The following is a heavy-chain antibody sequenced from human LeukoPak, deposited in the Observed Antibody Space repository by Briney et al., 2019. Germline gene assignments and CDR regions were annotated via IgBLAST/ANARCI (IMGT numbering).Heavy chain of an antibody. CDR1: GYRFTKYA. CDR3: ARDRPPGGASAI. CDR2: INTNTGNP. D-gene: IGHD1-26*01. Sequence: AAVKVSCKASGYRFTKYAMNWVRQAPGQGLEWMGWINTNTGNPTYAQGFTGRFVFFLDTSVNTAYLQISSRKAEDTAVYYGARDRPPGGASAIWGQGTMITVSS. J-gene: IGHJ3*02. V-gene: IGHV7-4-1*02.